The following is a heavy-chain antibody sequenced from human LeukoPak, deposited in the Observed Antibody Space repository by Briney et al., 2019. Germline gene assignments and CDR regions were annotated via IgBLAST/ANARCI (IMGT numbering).Heavy chain of an antibody. Sequence: ASVKVSCKASGYTFTGYYMHWVRQAPGQGLEWMGWINPNSGGTNYAQKFQGRVTMTRDTSISTAYMELSRLRSDDTVVYYCARVGTYYDILTGYQGTYYFDYWGQGTLVTVSS. V-gene: IGHV1-2*02. CDR3: ARVGTYYDILTGYQGTYYFDY. D-gene: IGHD3-9*01. J-gene: IGHJ4*02. CDR2: INPNSGGT. CDR1: GYTFTGYY.